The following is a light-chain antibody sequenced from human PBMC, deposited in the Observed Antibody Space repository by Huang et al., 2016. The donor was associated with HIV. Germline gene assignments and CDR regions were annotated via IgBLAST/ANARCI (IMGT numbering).Light chain of an antibody. CDR2: GAS. Sequence: TQSPAILSVSPGERASLSCRASQTLTNNLAWYQHQPGQAPRVLIYGASTRATGFPARVSGSGSGTDFTLTISSLQSEDFGMYYCHQYNNWPPAFGGGTRVEVK. CDR3: HQYNNWPPA. J-gene: IGKJ4*01. CDR1: QTLTNN. V-gene: IGKV3-15*01.